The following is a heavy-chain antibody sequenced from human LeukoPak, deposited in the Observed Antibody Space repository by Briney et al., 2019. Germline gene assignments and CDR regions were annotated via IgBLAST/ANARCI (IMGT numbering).Heavy chain of an antibody. CDR1: GFTFSSYA. J-gene: IGHJ4*02. CDR2: ISGSGGST. D-gene: IGHD3-9*01. Sequence: GGSLRLSCAASGFTFSSYAMSWVRQAPGKGLEWVSDISGSGGSTYCADSVKGRFTISRDNSKNTLYLQMNSLRAEDTAVYYCAKDARYFDWLPPLYYFDYWGQGTLVTVSS. V-gene: IGHV3-23*01. CDR3: AKDARYFDWLPPLYYFDY.